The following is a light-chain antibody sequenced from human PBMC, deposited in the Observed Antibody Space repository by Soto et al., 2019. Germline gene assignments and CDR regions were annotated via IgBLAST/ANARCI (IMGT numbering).Light chain of an antibody. V-gene: IGKV1-5*01. Sequence: DIQMTQSPSTLSASVGDRVTITCRASQSISSWLAWYQQKPGKAPKLLIYDASSLESGVPSRFSGSGSGTEFTLTLSSLQPDDFATYYCQHITTFGQGTKVEIK. CDR2: DAS. CDR1: QSISSW. CDR3: QHITT. J-gene: IGKJ1*01.